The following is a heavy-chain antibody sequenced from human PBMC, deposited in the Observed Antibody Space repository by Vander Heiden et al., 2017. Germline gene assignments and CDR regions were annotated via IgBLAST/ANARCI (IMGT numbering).Heavy chain of an antibody. V-gene: IGHV4-59*01. J-gene: IGHJ4*02. CDR1: AGPISCYY. CDR3: ARGAYCGADCYPPHFDY. D-gene: IGHD2-21*02. CDR2: IYYSGST. Sequence: QLQLPESGPGLLNPSETLSLTCTVSAGPISCYYWSWIRQPPGKGLEWIGCIYYSGSTKYNPSLKSRVTISVDTSKNQFSLKLSSVTAADTAVYYCARGAYCGADCYPPHFDYWGQGTLVTVSS.